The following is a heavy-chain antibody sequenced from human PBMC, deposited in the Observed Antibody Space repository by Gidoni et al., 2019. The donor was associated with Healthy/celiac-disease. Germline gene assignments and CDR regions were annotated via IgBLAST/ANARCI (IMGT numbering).Heavy chain of an antibody. CDR3: ARDGSTTWYVDWFDP. J-gene: IGHJ5*02. V-gene: IGHV4-39*07. CDR2: IFHSGST. Sequence: QLQLQESGPGLVKPSETLCLTCPVPGGSTRISSYHWGWIRQSPGKGLEWIGGIFHSGSTYYNSSLKSRVTISVDTSKNQFSLKVNSVTAADTAVYYCARDGSTTWYVDWFDPWGQGTLVTVSS. D-gene: IGHD6-13*01. CDR1: GGSTRISSYH.